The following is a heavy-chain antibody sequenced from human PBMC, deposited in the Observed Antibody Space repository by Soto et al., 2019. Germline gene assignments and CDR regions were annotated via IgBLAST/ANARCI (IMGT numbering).Heavy chain of an antibody. CDR1: GFSFSSYG. J-gene: IGHJ4*02. CDR3: ALDLLDISGLSPGY. Sequence: GGSLRLSCAASGFSFSSYGMHWVRQAPGKGLEWVAVISYDGSNKYYADSVKGRFTISRDNSKNTLYLQMNSLRAEDMAVYYCALDLLDISGLSPGYWGQGTLGT. CDR2: ISYDGSNK. V-gene: IGHV3-30*03. D-gene: IGHD6-19*01.